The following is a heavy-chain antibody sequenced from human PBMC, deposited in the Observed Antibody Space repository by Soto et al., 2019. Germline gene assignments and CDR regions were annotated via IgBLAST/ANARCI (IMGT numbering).Heavy chain of an antibody. CDR2: IYYSGST. CDR1: GGSISSYY. V-gene: IGHV4-59*08. J-gene: IGHJ6*02. CDR3: ARLWAAPPYYYYGMDV. D-gene: IGHD2-21*01. Sequence: QVQLQESGPGLVKPSETLSLTCTVSGGSISSYYWSWIRQPPGKGLEWIGYIYYSGSTNYNPSLKSLVTISVDTSNNQFSLKLSAVTAADTAVYYCARLWAAPPYYYYGMDVWGQGTTVTVSS.